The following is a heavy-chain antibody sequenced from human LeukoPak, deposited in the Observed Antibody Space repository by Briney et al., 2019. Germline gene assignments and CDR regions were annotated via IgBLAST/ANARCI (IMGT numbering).Heavy chain of an antibody. CDR2: IYYSGST. CDR1: GDSISSSSYY. V-gene: IGHV4-39*07. D-gene: IGHD1-1*01. J-gene: IGHJ4*02. CDR3: ARDRALSHNLFDY. Sequence: PSETLSLTCTVSGDSISSSSYYWGWIRQPPGKGLEWIGSIYYSGSTYYNPSLKSRVTISVDTSKNQFSLKLSSVTAADTAVYYCARDRALSHNLFDYWGQGTLVTVSS.